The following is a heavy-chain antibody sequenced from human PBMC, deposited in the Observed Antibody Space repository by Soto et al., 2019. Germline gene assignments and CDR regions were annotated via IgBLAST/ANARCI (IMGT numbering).Heavy chain of an antibody. Sequence: SETLSLTCAVNGVSFSGYYWSWIRQPPGEGLEWIGEINHSGSTNYNPSLKSRVTISVDTSKNQFSLRLSSVTAADTAVYYCARMILTGESYYYYMDVWGKGTTVT. CDR2: INHSGST. D-gene: IGHD3-9*01. J-gene: IGHJ6*03. V-gene: IGHV4-34*01. CDR1: GVSFSGYY. CDR3: ARMILTGESYYYYMDV.